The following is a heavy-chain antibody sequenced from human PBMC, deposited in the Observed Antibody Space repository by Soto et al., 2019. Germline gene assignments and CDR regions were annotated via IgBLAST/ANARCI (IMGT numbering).Heavy chain of an antibody. CDR1: GFTFSSYA. CDR2: ISYDGSNK. Sequence: GGYLRLSCAASGFTFSSYAMHWVRQAPGKGLEWVAVISYDGSNKYYADSVKGRFTISRDNSKNTLYLQMNSLRAEDTAVYYCARKSSIDSSGYSDYWGQGTLVTVSS. CDR3: ARKSSIDSSGYSDY. J-gene: IGHJ4*02. D-gene: IGHD6-19*01. V-gene: IGHV3-30-3*01.